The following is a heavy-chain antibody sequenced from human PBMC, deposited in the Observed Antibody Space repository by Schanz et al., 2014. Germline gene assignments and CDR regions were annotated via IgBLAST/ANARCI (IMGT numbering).Heavy chain of an antibody. Sequence: DVQLLESGGGLVQPGGSLRLSCLASGFAFSSYGMNWLRQAPGKGLEWVSYIRSSSTPIYYADSVKGRFTISRDNSKNSLYLQMNSLRAEDTAVYYCARGGPAYYFDDWGQGTLVTVSS. CDR2: IRSSSTPI. V-gene: IGHV3-48*04. CDR3: ARGGPAYYFDD. J-gene: IGHJ4*02. CDR1: GFAFSSYG.